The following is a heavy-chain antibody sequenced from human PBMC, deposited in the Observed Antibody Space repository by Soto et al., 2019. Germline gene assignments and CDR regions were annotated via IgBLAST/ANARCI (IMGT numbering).Heavy chain of an antibody. D-gene: IGHD6-13*01. J-gene: IGHJ4*02. CDR2: VYNSGST. Sequence: KPSETLSLTCTVSGGSISSYYWTWIRQPPGKGLEWIGYVYNSGSTNYNPSLKSRVTISEDTSKSQFSLKVTSMTAADTAVYYCARYRREAVAGYTLDNWGQGILVTVSS. V-gene: IGHV4-59*01. CDR3: ARYRREAVAGYTLDN. CDR1: GGSISSYY.